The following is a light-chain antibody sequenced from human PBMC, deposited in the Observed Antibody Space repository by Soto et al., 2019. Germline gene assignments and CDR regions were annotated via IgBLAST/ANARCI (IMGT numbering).Light chain of an antibody. V-gene: IGKV3-20*01. CDR1: QSVNSNY. J-gene: IGKJ5*01. CDR3: QQYGSSPIT. Sequence: EIVLTQSPGTLSLSPGERATLSCRASQSVNSNYLAWYQQKSGQAPRLLIYGASSRATGIADRVSGSGSGTDFTLTISRLEPEDFAAYHCQQYGSSPITFGQGTRLEIK. CDR2: GAS.